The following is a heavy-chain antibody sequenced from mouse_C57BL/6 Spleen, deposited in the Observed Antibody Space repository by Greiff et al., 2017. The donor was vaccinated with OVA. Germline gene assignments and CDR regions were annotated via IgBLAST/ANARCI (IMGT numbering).Heavy chain of an antibody. J-gene: IGHJ1*03. CDR3: AREGYYAYFDV. CDR1: GYSITSGYY. V-gene: IGHV3-6*01. Sequence: EVQLQESGPGLVKPSQSLSLTCSVTGYSITSGYYWNWIRQFPGNKLEWMGYISYDGGNNYNPSLKNRISITRDTSKNQFFLKLNSVTTEDTATYYCAREGYYAYFDVWGTGTTVTVSS. D-gene: IGHD2-3*01. CDR2: ISYDGGN.